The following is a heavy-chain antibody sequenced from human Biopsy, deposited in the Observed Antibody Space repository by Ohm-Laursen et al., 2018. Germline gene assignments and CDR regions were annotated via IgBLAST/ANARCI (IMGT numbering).Heavy chain of an antibody. CDR3: ASAHQYCSATTCNGGSDF. D-gene: IGHD2-15*01. CDR2: INQDGSEK. Sequence: SLRLSCSAPGITVNDHYMSWVRQAPGKGLEWVANINQDGSEKYYVDSVKGRFTISRDNAKDSLDLQMSSLRVEDTALYYCASAHQYCSATTCNGGSDFWGQGTLVTVSS. V-gene: IGHV3-7*01. CDR1: GITVNDHY. J-gene: IGHJ4*02.